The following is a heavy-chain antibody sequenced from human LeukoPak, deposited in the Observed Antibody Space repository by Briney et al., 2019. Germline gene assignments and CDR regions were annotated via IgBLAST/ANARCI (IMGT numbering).Heavy chain of an antibody. CDR3: AKDYGGSYYFDY. D-gene: IGHD1-26*01. J-gene: IGHJ4*02. V-gene: IGHV3-30*18. CDR1: GFTFSSYG. CDR2: ISYEGSNK. Sequence: GGSLRLSWAASGFTFSSYGMQWVRQAAGKGLEWVAVISYEGSNKYYADSVKGRFTISRDNSKNTLYLQVNSLRAEDTAVYYCAKDYGGSYYFDYWGQGTLVTVSS.